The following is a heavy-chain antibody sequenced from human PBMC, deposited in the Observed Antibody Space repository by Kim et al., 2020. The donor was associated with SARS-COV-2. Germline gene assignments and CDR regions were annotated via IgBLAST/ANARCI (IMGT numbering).Heavy chain of an antibody. Sequence: ASVKVSCKASGYTFTSYAMNWVRQAPGQGLEWMGWINTNTGNPTYAQGFTGRFVFSLDTSVSTAYLQISSLKAEDTAVYYCARDYITMVRGVPYFDYWGQGTLVTVSS. J-gene: IGHJ4*02. D-gene: IGHD3-10*01. V-gene: IGHV7-4-1*02. CDR3: ARDYITMVRGVPYFDY. CDR2: INTNTGNP. CDR1: GYTFTSYA.